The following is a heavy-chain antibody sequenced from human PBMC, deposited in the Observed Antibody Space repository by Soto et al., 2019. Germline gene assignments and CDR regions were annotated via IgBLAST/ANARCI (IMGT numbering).Heavy chain of an antibody. CDR2: ISYDGSNK. Sequence: QVQLVESGGGVVQPGRSLRLSCAASGFTFSSYGMHWVRQAPGKGLEWVAVISYDGSNKYYADSVKGRFTISRDNSKNTLYLQMNSLRAEDTAVYYCAKDVTIHYDFWSVYPDPWGQGTLVTVSS. CDR3: AKDVTIHYDFWSVYPDP. CDR1: GFTFSSYG. J-gene: IGHJ5*02. V-gene: IGHV3-30*18. D-gene: IGHD3-3*01.